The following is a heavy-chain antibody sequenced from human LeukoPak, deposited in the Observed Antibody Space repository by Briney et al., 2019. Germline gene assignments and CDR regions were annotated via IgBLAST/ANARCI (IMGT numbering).Heavy chain of an antibody. D-gene: IGHD1-26*01. J-gene: IGHJ6*02. V-gene: IGHV5-51*01. CDR3: ARIIVGATNYYYGMDV. Sequence: GGSLKISRKGSGYSFTSFWIGWVRQMPGKSLEWRGIIYSGDSDTRYSPSFQGQVTISGDKSISTDYLQWSSLKDWDTAMYYCARIIVGATNYYYGMDVWGQGTTVTVS. CDR1: GYSFTSFW. CDR2: IYSGDSDT.